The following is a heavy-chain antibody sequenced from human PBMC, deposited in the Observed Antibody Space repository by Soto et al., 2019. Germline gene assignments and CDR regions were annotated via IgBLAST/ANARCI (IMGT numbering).Heavy chain of an antibody. D-gene: IGHD2-2*01. Sequence: EVQLLESGGGLVQPGGSLRLSCAASGFTFNNYAMGWVRKAPGKGLEWVSAIINSGNDTYYIDSVKGRLTISRDNSKSTLYLQMNSLRAEDTAIYYCAKLGSSSWSPHYYFDYWGQGTLVTVSS. CDR1: GFTFNNYA. V-gene: IGHV3-23*01. J-gene: IGHJ4*02. CDR2: IINSGNDT. CDR3: AKLGSSSWSPHYYFDY.